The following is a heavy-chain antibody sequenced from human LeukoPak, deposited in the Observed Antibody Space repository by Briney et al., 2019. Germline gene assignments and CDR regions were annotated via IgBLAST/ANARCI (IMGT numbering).Heavy chain of an antibody. CDR3: ARGFVVPGTVSHYMDV. J-gene: IGHJ6*03. V-gene: IGHV4-59*01. CDR1: GGSISHSY. D-gene: IGHD6-19*01. CDR2: LYYSGYTNY. Sequence: SETLSLTCTVSGGSISHSYWNWLRQSPGKGLEWIGYLYYSGYTNYNYNHSLKTRVTISLDTSKNQFSLKLTSVTAADTALYYCARGFVVPGTVSHYMDVWGSGTTVTVSS.